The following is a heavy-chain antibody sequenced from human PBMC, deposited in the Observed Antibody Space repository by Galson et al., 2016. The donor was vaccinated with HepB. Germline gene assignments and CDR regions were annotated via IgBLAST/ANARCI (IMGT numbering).Heavy chain of an antibody. CDR2: IPYIGST. CDR3: AGSLRYGSGSYYVPG. D-gene: IGHD3-10*01. V-gene: IGHV4-31*02. CDR1: GGSISSGGYY. J-gene: IGHJ4*02. Sequence: GGSISSGGYYWTWIRQHPGKGLEWIGYIPYIGSTNYNSSLKSRAAMSLDTSKNQFSLNLNSVTAADTAIYYCAGSLRYGSGSYYVPGWGQGTLVTVSS.